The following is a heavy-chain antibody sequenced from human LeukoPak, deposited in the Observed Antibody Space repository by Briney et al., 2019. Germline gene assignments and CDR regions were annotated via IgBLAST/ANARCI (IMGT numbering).Heavy chain of an antibody. CDR2: ISNNGDST. CDR3: ARTYVWGSHRSPFFDY. CDR1: GFTFSSYA. D-gene: IGHD3-16*02. J-gene: IGHJ4*02. Sequence: PGGSLRLSCAASGFTFSSYAMHWVRQAPGKGLEYVSSISNNGDSTYYANSVKGRFTISRDNAKNTLFLQMGSLRAEDLAVYYCARTYVWGSHRSPFFDYWGQGTLVTVSS. V-gene: IGHV3-64*01.